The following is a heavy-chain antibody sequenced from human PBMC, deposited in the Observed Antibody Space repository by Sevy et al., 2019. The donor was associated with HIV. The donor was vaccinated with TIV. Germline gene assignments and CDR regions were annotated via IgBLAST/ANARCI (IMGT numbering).Heavy chain of an antibody. D-gene: IGHD3-22*01. CDR2: IYSGGST. J-gene: IGHJ4*02. Sequence: GGSLRLSCAASGFTVSSNYMSWVRQAPGKGLEWVSVIYSGGSTYYADSVKGRFTISRDNSKNTLYLHMNSLRAEDTAVYYCVTPNPYYYDSSGYYYSFNYWGQGTLVTVSS. V-gene: IGHV3-53*01. CDR3: VTPNPYYYDSSGYYYSFNY. CDR1: GFTVSSNY.